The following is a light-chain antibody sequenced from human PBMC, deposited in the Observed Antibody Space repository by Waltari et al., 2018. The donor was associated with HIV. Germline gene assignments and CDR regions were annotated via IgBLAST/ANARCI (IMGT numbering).Light chain of an antibody. J-gene: IGKJ4*01. CDR3: QQSFSTPLT. CDR2: RAS. CDR1: QSISNH. V-gene: IGKV1-39*01. Sequence: DIQMTQSPSSLSASVGDRVTITCRPSQSISNHLCWYQQRPGKAPQLLIYRASSLQSGVPSRFSGSGFGTDFTLTINSLQPEDFATYYCQQSFSTPLTFGGGTKVEVK.